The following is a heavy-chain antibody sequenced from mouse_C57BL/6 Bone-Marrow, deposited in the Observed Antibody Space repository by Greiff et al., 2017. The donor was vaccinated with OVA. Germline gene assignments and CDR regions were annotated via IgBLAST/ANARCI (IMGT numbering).Heavy chain of an antibody. V-gene: IGHV1-4*01. CDR3: ASNYYGSSYYAMDY. J-gene: IGHJ4*01. Sequence: VQLQQSGAELARPGASVKMSCKASGYTFTSYTMHWVKQRPGQGLEWIGYINPSSGYTKYNQKFKDKATLTADKSSSTAYMKLSSLTSEDAAVYYSASNYYGSSYYAMDYWGQGTSVTVSS. CDR1: GYTFTSYT. CDR2: INPSSGYT. D-gene: IGHD1-1*01.